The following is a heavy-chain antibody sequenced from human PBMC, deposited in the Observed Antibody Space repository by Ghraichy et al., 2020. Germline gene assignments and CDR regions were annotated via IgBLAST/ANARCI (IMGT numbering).Heavy chain of an antibody. D-gene: IGHD2/OR15-2a*01. CDR2: IRYDGSNK. CDR1: GFTFSSYG. V-gene: IGHV3-30*02. Sequence: GGSLTLSCAASGFTFSSYGMHWVRQAPGKGLEWVAFIRYDGSNKYYADSVKGRFTIFRDNSENTLYLQMNSLRVEDTAAYYCAKRMSMAPYYYYGMDVWGRGTTVTVSS. CDR3: AKRMSMAPYYYYGMDV. J-gene: IGHJ6*02.